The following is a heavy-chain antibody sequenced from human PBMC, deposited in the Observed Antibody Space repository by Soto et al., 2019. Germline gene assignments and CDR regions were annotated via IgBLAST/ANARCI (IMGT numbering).Heavy chain of an antibody. Sequence: QVQLPESVPGLVRPSQTLYLTCTVSGDSISSGGYYWTWIRQHPGEGLQWIAYIYASGNTHYNPSPRGGVIISADTSQHQFVLRFISVTQADTAVYFCARAYTYGDGVAEVWFDHWGPGVLVTVSS. V-gene: IGHV4-31*03. D-gene: IGHD2-8*01. CDR3: ARAYTYGDGVAEVWFDH. CDR2: IYASGNT. J-gene: IGHJ5*02. CDR1: GDSISSGGYY.